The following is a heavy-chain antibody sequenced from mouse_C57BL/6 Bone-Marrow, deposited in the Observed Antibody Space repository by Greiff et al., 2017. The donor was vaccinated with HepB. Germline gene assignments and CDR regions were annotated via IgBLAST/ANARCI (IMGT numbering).Heavy chain of an antibody. V-gene: IGHV3-6*01. CDR1: GYSITSGYY. CDR3: ASYRN. D-gene: IGHD2-12*01. CDR2: ISYDGSN. J-gene: IGHJ3*01. Sequence: DVKLQESGPGLVKPSQSLSLTCSVTGYSITSGYYWNWIRQFPGNKLEWMGYISYDGSNNYNPSLKNRISITRDTSKNQFFLKLNSVTTEDTATYYCASYRNWGQGTLVTVSA.